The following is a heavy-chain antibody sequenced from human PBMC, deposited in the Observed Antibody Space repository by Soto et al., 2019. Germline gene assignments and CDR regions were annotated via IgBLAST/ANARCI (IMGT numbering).Heavy chain of an antibody. D-gene: IGHD3-9*01. Sequence: QLQLQESGPGLVKPSETLSLTCSVSDDSINSDKYYWGWIRQPPGKGLEWIGSIYYRGNAYYNPSPPTRGTISRDKSRSQFSLKLNSVTAADSAVYFCARLEGLATISYYFDFWGPGALVTVSS. CDR3: ARLEGLATISYYFDF. V-gene: IGHV4-39*01. CDR1: DDSINSDKYY. J-gene: IGHJ4*02. CDR2: IYYRGNA.